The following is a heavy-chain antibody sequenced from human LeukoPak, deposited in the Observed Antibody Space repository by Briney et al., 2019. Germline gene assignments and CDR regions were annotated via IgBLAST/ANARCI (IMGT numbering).Heavy chain of an antibody. CDR1: GGSISSSSYY. V-gene: IGHV4-39*01. J-gene: IGHJ6*02. D-gene: IGHD2-15*01. CDR2: IYYSGTA. Sequence: PLETVSLTCIVSGGSISSSSYYWAWIRQPPGKGLEWLGSIYYSGTAYYNPSLKSRLTISVDTSKNQFSLKLSSVTAADTAVYYCARRSGVVAATIYYYGMDVWGQGTTVTVSS. CDR3: ARRSGVVAATIYYYGMDV.